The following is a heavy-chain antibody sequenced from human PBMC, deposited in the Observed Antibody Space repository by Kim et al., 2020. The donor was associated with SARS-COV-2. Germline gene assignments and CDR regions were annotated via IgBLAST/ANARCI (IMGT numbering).Heavy chain of an antibody. Sequence: GGSLRLSCAASGFTFSSYGMHWVRQAPGKGLEWVAVIWYDGSNKYYADSVKGRFTISRDNSKNTLYLQMNSLRAEDTAVYYCARDLGMGSGWYAGLDYWGQGTLVTVSS. CDR2: IWYDGSNK. D-gene: IGHD6-19*01. CDR1: GFTFSSYG. J-gene: IGHJ4*02. V-gene: IGHV3-33*01. CDR3: ARDLGMGSGWYAGLDY.